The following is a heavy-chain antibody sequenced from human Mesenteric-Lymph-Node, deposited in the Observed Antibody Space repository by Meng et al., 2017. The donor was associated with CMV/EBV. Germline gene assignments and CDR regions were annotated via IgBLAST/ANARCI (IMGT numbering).Heavy chain of an antibody. V-gene: IGHV1-18*01. CDR3: ARELGYCSSTSCYHYYYYGMDV. CDR2: ITAYNGNT. CDR1: GYGFSSYG. D-gene: IGHD2-2*01. J-gene: IGHJ6*02. Sequence: ASVKVSCKASGYGFSSYGISWVRQAPGQGLEWMGWITAYNGNTNYAQKFQGRITMTTDTSTGTAYMELRSLRSDDTAVYYCARELGYCSSTSCYHYYYYGMDVWGQGTTVTVSS.